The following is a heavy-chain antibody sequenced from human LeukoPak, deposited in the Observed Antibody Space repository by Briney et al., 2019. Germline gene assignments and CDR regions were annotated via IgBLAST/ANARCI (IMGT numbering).Heavy chain of an antibody. CDR3: ARDPPRRFDL. CDR1: GFTFSSYW. V-gene: IGHV3-7*01. J-gene: IGHJ4*02. Sequence: PGGSLRLSCATSGFTFSSYWMTWVRQAPGKGLEWVASIVEDGSETYYLDSVKGRFTFPRDNAKNSLYLQMNNLRGEDTAVYYWARDPPRRFDLWGQGTLVTVSS. CDR2: IVEDGSET.